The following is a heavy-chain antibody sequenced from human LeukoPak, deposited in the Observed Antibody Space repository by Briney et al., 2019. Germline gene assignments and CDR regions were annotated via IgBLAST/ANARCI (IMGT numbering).Heavy chain of an antibody. CDR3: ARVPSAWGAFDI. J-gene: IGHJ3*02. Sequence: PSETLSLTCAVSGGSISSGGYPWSWIRQPPGKGLEWIGYIYHSGSTYYNPSLKSRVTISVDRSKNQFSLKLSSVTAADTAVYYCARVPSAWGAFDIWGQGTMVTVSS. D-gene: IGHD7-27*01. V-gene: IGHV4-30-2*01. CDR2: IYHSGST. CDR1: GGSISSGGYP.